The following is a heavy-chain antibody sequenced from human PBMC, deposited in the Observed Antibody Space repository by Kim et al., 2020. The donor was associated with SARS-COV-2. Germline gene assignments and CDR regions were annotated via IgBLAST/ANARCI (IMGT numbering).Heavy chain of an antibody. CDR2: ISSSSRTI. D-gene: IGHD2-21*02. J-gene: IGHJ4*02. V-gene: IGHV3-48*04. Sequence: GGSLRLSCAASGFTFSSYSMNWVRQAPGKGLEWTSYISSSSRTIYYTDSVKGRFTISRDNAKDSLYLQMNSLRPEDTAIYYCARDEAKVVTPMDYWGQGTLVTVSS. CDR1: GFTFSSYS. CDR3: ARDEAKVVTPMDY.